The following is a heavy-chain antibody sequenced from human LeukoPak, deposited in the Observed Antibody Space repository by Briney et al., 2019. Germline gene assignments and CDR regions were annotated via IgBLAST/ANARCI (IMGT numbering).Heavy chain of an antibody. D-gene: IGHD6-6*01. J-gene: IGHJ4*02. CDR1: EFSVGSNY. CDR2: IYSGGST. Sequence: GGSLRLSCAASEFSVGSNYMTWVRQAPGKGLEWVSLIYSGGSTYYADSVRGRFTISRDNSKNTLYLQMNSLRAADTAVYYCARDKGTSYLSSFDYWGQGTLVTVSS. V-gene: IGHV3-66*01. CDR3: ARDKGTSYLSSFDY.